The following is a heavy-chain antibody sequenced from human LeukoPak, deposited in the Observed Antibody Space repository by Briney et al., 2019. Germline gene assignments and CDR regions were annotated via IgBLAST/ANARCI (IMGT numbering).Heavy chain of an antibody. D-gene: IGHD6-6*01. Sequence: GSLRLSCTASGFALSNYGMNWVRQAPGKGLEWVSYISSSSSTVNYADSVKGRFTISRDNAKSTLYLQMNSLRAEGTAVYYCARGGAARPDYWGQGTLVTVSS. CDR2: ISSSSSTV. J-gene: IGHJ4*02. CDR3: ARGGAARPDY. V-gene: IGHV3-48*01. CDR1: GFALSNYG.